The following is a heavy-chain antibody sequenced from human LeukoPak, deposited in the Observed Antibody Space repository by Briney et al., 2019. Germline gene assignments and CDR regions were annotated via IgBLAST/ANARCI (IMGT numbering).Heavy chain of an antibody. CDR2: IKQDGSEK. CDR1: GFTFSSYW. J-gene: IGHJ4*02. D-gene: IGHD3-3*01. CDR3: TRDLDYDFWSGIPKLDY. V-gene: IGHV3-7*01. Sequence: SGGSLRLSCAASGFTFSSYWMSWVRQAPGKGLEWVANIKQDGSEKYYVDSVKGRFTISRDNAKNSLYLQMNSLRAEDAAVYYCTRDLDYDFWSGIPKLDYWGQGTLVTVSS.